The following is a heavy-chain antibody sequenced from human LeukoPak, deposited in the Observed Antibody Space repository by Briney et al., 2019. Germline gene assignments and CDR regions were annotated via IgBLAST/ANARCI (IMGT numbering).Heavy chain of an antibody. CDR3: AKDIELFMS. CDR2: LSHGGTRT. J-gene: IGHJ5*02. CDR1: GFTFRNFA. Sequence: GGSLRLSCAASGFTFRNFAMSWVRQAPGKGLEWVSGLSHGGTRTFYAASVKGRFTIPRDDSNSTLFLQMDNLRVEDTATYYCAKDIELFMSWGQGTLVIVSS. V-gene: IGHV3-23*01. D-gene: IGHD1-26*01.